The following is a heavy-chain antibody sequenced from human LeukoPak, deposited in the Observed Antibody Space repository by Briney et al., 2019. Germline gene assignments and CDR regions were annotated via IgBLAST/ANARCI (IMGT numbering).Heavy chain of an antibody. Sequence: GGSLRLSCAASGFTFTSYEMNWVRQAPGKGLEWVSYISGSGTITYYADSVKGRFTISRDNAKNSLYLQMNSLRDEDTAIYYCARSYMAVAGPSLDYWGQGTLVTVSS. V-gene: IGHV3-48*03. J-gene: IGHJ4*02. CDR1: GFTFTSYE. CDR2: ISGSGTIT. D-gene: IGHD6-19*01. CDR3: ARSYMAVAGPSLDY.